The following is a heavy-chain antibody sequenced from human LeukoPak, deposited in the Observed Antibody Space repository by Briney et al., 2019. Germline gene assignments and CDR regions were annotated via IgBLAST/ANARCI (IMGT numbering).Heavy chain of an antibody. J-gene: IGHJ4*02. CDR1: GGSFSGYY. V-gene: IGHV4-34*01. Sequence: SETLSLTCAVYGGSFSGYYWSWIRQPPGKGLEWIGEINHSGSTNYNPSLKSRVTISVDTSKNQFSLQLNSVTPEDTAVYYCARGGFGLFDYWGQGTLVTVSS. CDR2: INHSGST. CDR3: ARGGFGLFDY. D-gene: IGHD3/OR15-3a*01.